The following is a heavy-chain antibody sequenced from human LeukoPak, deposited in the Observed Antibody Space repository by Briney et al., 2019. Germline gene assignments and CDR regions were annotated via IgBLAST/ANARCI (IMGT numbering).Heavy chain of an antibody. D-gene: IGHD3-10*01. CDR1: GYTFTGYY. J-gene: IGHJ4*02. Sequence: EASVKVSCKASGYTFTGYYMHWVRQAPGQGLEWMGWINPNSGGTNYAQKFQGRVTMTRDTSISTAYMELSRLRSDDTAVYYCARESYYGSGSPYSDYWGQGTLVTVSS. CDR2: INPNSGGT. CDR3: ARESYYGSGSPYSDY. V-gene: IGHV1-2*02.